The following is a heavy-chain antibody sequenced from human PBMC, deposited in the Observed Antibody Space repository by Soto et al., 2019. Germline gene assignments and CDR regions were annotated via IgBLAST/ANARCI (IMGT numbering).Heavy chain of an antibody. CDR3: ARGGGGYYDFWSGYYRAPDYYYYGMDV. J-gene: IGHJ6*02. CDR1: GGSISSYY. Sequence: SETLTLTCTVSGGSISSYYWSWIRQPPGKGLEWIGYIYYSGSTNYNPSLKSRVTISVDTSKNQFSLKLSSVTAADTAVYYCARGGGGYYDFWSGYYRAPDYYYYGMDVWGQGTTVTVPS. CDR2: IYYSGST. D-gene: IGHD3-3*01. V-gene: IGHV4-59*01.